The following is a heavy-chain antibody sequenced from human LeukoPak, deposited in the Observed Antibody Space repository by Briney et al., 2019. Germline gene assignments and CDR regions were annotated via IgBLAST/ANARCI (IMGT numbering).Heavy chain of an antibody. Sequence: PGGSLRLSCTASEFTVSRNYMLWVRQAPGKGLEWVSLIFSNGDTHYADSVKGGFTISRDTSKNTVSLQMNSLRVEDTAMYYCTRDQMNYWGQGTLVTVSS. D-gene: IGHD5-24*01. J-gene: IGHJ4*02. CDR3: TRDQMNY. V-gene: IGHV3-53*01. CDR1: EFTVSRNY. CDR2: IFSNGDT.